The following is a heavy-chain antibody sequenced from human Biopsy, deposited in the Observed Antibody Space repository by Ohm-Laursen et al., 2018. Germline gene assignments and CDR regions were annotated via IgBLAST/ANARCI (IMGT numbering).Heavy chain of an antibody. CDR3: VRGWWNRSSLFLDH. CDR2: TDTTSGTK. V-gene: IGHV3-48*01. D-gene: IGHD1/OR15-1a*01. CDR1: VFSFTSYS. Sequence: SLTLSCTSTVFSFTSYSINWTRQSPGPGQERVSYTDTTSGTKFYADSVQGRFTISRDNAKNSLYLQMTSLRAEDTAVYFCVRGWWNRSSLFLDHWGQGSLVTVSS. J-gene: IGHJ4*02.